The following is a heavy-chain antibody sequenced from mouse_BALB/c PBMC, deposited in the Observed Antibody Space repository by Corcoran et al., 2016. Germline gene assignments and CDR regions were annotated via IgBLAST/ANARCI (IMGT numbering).Heavy chain of an antibody. D-gene: IGHD2-4*01. CDR2: INTYTGEP. CDR3: ARFYYDYRDFDY. CDR1: GYTFTNYG. Sequence: QIQLVQSGPELKKPGETVKISCKASGYTFTNYGMNWVKQAPGKGLKWMGWINTYTGEPTYADDFKGRFAFSLETSASTAYLQINNLKNEDTVTYFCARFYYDYRDFDYWGQGTTLTVSS. V-gene: IGHV9-3-1*01. J-gene: IGHJ2*01.